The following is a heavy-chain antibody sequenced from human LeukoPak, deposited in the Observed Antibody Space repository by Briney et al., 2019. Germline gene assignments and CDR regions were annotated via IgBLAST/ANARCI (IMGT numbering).Heavy chain of an antibody. V-gene: IGHV3-33*01. CDR3: ARDMDGSGWSSFDY. Sequence: PGGSLRLSCAASGFTFRSYGMHWVRQAPGKGLEWVSVIGFDGSNKYYADSVKGRFTISRDNSNNTLYLQMNGLRAEDTAVYYCARDMDGSGWSSFDYWGQGTLVTVSS. J-gene: IGHJ4*02. D-gene: IGHD6-19*01. CDR2: IGFDGSNK. CDR1: GFTFRSYG.